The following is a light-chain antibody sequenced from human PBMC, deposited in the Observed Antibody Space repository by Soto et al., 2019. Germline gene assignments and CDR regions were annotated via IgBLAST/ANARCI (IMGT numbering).Light chain of an antibody. CDR2: EVT. V-gene: IGLV2-14*01. CDR3: SSYTSNNTWV. CDR1: SSDVGGYNY. Sequence: QSALTQPASVSGSPGQSISISCTGTSSDVGGYNYVAWYLQHPGKAPKLIIYEVTNRPSGVSSRFSGSKSGNTASLTISALQAEDEADYYCSSYTSNNTWVFGGGTKLTVL. J-gene: IGLJ3*02.